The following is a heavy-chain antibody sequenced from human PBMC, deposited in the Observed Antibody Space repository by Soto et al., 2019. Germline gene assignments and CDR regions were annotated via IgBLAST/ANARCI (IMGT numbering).Heavy chain of an antibody. D-gene: IGHD3-3*01. J-gene: IGHJ5*02. V-gene: IGHV4-30-2*01. CDR2: IYHSGST. CDR3: ARGDTIFGSIGVDP. Sequence: QLQLQESGSGLVKPSQTLSLTCAVSGGSISSGGYSSSSIRQPPGQGLERIGYIYHSGSTYYNPSLKSRVTIAVDRSKNQFSLKLSSVTTAATAVYYCARGDTIFGSIGVDPWGHGTLVTVSA. CDR1: GGSISSGGYS.